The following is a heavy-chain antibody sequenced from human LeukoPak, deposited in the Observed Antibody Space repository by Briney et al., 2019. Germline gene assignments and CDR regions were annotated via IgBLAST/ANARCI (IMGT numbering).Heavy chain of an antibody. J-gene: IGHJ3*02. CDR1: GYAFTSNG. CDR3: AREHCSSTSCHRGYSFDI. V-gene: IGHV1-18*01. D-gene: IGHD2-2*01. CDR2: ISTYNGNT. Sequence: WASVKVSCKASGYAFTSNGISWVRQAPGQGLEWMGWISTYNGNTNYAQKLQSRVTLTTDTSTSTAYMELRSMRSDDTAVYYCAREHCSSTSCHRGYSFDIWGQGTMVTLSS.